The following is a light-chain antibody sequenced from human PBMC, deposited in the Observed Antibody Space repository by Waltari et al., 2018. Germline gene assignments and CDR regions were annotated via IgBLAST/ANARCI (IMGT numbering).Light chain of an antibody. CDR3: QQYCNSPYT. CDR2: WAS. J-gene: IGKJ2*01. CDR1: QRVLKQSNKKNY. V-gene: IGKV4-1*01. Sequence: DIVMTQTPDSLAVSLGERATLTCTSRQRVLKQSNKKNYLAWYQQKPGQPPQLLIYWASTRESGVPDRFSGSGSGTDFALTISSLQAEDVAVYYCQQYCNSPYTFGQGTKLEIK.